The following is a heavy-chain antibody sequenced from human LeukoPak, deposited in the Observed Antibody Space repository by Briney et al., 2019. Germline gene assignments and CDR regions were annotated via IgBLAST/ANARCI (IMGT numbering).Heavy chain of an antibody. D-gene: IGHD5-18*01. CDR1: GVSLNGYY. CDR2: INHSGRT. Sequence: SSETLSLTCAVSGVSLNGYYWGWIRQTPGKGLEWIGEINHSGRTNYNPSLKSRVTISADTSKNQFSLELRSVTAADTAVYYCARGDTYNWFDPWGQGTLVTVSS. CDR3: ARGDTYNWFDP. V-gene: IGHV4-34*01. J-gene: IGHJ5*02.